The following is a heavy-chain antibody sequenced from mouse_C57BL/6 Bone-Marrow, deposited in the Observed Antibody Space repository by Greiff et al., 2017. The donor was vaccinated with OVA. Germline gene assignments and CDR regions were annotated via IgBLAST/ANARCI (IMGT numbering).Heavy chain of an antibody. CDR3: ARCYYYGSSPYWYFDV. CDR1: GFTFSDYG. D-gene: IGHD1-1*01. Sequence: EVQRVESGGGLVKPGGSLKLSCAASGFTFSDYGMHWVRQAPEKGLEWVAYISSGSSTIYYADTVKGRFTISRDNAKNTLFLQMTSLRSEDTAMYYCARCYYYGSSPYWYFDVWGTGTTVTVSS. V-gene: IGHV5-17*01. J-gene: IGHJ1*03. CDR2: ISSGSSTI.